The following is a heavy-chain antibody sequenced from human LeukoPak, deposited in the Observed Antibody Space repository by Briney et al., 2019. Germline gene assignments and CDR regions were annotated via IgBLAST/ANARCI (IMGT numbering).Heavy chain of an antibody. Sequence: SVKVSCKASGGTFSSYVISWVRQAPGQGLEWMGGIIPIFGTANYAQKFQGRVTITADESTSTAYMELSSLRSEDTAVYYCARAHLGIAARPGAFDIWGQGTMVTVSS. CDR3: ARAHLGIAARPGAFDI. J-gene: IGHJ3*02. CDR1: GGTFSSYV. CDR2: IIPIFGTA. V-gene: IGHV1-69*13. D-gene: IGHD6-6*01.